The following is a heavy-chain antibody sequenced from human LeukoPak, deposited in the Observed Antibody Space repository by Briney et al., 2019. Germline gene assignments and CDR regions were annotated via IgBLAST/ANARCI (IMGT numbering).Heavy chain of an antibody. D-gene: IGHD1-26*01. Sequence: PGGSLRLSCAASGFTFSSYAMHWVRQAPGKGLEYVSAISSNGGSTYYANSVKGRFTISRDNSKNTLYLQMGSLRAEDMAVYYCAREAGVWSPDAFDIWGQGTMVTVSS. CDR1: GFTFSSYA. J-gene: IGHJ3*02. CDR2: ISSNGGST. V-gene: IGHV3-64*01. CDR3: AREAGVWSPDAFDI.